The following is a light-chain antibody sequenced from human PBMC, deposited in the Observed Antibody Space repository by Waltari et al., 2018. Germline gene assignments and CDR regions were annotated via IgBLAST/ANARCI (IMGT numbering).Light chain of an antibody. V-gene: IGLV2-23*02. CDR3: CSYARYTSLV. J-gene: IGLJ3*02. CDR2: EVR. Sequence: QSALTQPASVSGSPGQSITISCTGTISDVGNYNLVSWYQHHPGKAPTLILYEVRERPSGVSNRFSGSKSGNTASRTISGLQAEDEADYYCCSYARYTSLVFGGGTRLTVL. CDR1: ISDVGNYNL.